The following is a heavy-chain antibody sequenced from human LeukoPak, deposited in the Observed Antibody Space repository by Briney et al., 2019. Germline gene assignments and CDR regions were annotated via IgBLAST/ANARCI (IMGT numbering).Heavy chain of an antibody. D-gene: IGHD3-9*01. V-gene: IGHV3-74*03. Sequence: GGSLRLSCAASGFTFSTYWMHWVRQAPGKGLEWVARIRPEGRTTAYADSVKGRFTISRDNAKNTLYLQMNSLSAEDTAVYYCARDLDWILFDYWGQGTLVTVSS. CDR3: ARDLDWILFDY. CDR2: IRPEGRTT. J-gene: IGHJ4*02. CDR1: GFTFSTYW.